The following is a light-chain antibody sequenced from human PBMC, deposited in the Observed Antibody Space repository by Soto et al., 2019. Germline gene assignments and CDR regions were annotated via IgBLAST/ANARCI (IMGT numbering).Light chain of an antibody. CDR3: QQLISYPLN. CDR1: QNIIRW. J-gene: IGKJ4*01. CDR2: AAS. Sequence: DIQMTHSPSTLSASVGDRVTITWRASQNIIRWVAWYQQRPGKAPDLLIYAASTLESGVPSRFSGSGSGTEFTLTISSLQPEDCATYYCQQLISYPLNFGGGTKVDIK. V-gene: IGKV1-5*03.